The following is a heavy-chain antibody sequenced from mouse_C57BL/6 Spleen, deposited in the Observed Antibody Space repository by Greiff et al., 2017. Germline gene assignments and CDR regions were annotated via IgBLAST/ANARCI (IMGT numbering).Heavy chain of an antibody. D-gene: IGHD2-2*01. CDR1: GYTFTSYW. Sequence: QVQLQQSGAELAKPGASVKLSCKASGYTFTSYWMHWVQQRPGKGLEWIGYINPSSGYTKYNQKFKDKATLTADKTTSTDNMRLSSLTYEDSAVYYSERYNGYEYFDVWGTGTTVTVSS. CDR2: INPSSGYT. CDR3: ERYNGYEYFDV. J-gene: IGHJ1*03. V-gene: IGHV1-7*01.